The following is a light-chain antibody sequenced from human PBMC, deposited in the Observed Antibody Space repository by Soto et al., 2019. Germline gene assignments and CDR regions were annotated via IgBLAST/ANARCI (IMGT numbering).Light chain of an antibody. CDR2: GAS. CDR1: QSVSSSY. CDR3: QQYGSSPRT. J-gene: IGKJ1*01. Sequence: EIVLTQSPGTVSLSPGERATLSCRASQSVSSSYLAWYPQKPGQAPRLLIYGASSRATGIPDRFSGSGSGTDFTLTISRLEPEDFAVYYCQQYGSSPRTFGQGTKVEIK. V-gene: IGKV3-20*01.